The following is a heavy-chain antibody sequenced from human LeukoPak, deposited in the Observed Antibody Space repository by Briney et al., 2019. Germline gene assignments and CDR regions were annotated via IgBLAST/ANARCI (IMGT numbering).Heavy chain of an antibody. Sequence: SETLSLTCAVYGGSFSGYYWSWIRQPPGKGLEWIGEINHSGSTNYNPSLKSRVTISVDTSKNQFSLKLSSVTAADTAVYYCASLLTKGPLPAWGSYPLGWGQGTLVTVSS. CDR2: INHSGST. CDR1: GGSFSGYY. V-gene: IGHV4-34*01. D-gene: IGHD7-27*01. J-gene: IGHJ4*02. CDR3: ASLLTKGPLPAWGSYPLG.